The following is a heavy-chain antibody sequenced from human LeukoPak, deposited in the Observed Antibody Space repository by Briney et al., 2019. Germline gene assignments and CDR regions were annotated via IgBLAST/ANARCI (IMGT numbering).Heavy chain of an antibody. V-gene: IGHV4-59*01. CDR2: IYYSGST. CDR3: AMGFWYEEYFQH. CDR1: GGSLSSFY. Sequence: SETLSLTCTVSGGSLSSFYWSWVRQPPGEGRGWIGYIYYSGSTNYNPSLKSRITISVDTPKNQFSLRLGSVTAAGTAVYFCAMGFWYEEYFQHWGQGSLVIVSS. D-gene: IGHD6-13*01. J-gene: IGHJ1*01.